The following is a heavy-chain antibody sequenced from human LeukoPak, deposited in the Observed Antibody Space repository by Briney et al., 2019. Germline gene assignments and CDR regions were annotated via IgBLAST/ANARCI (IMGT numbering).Heavy chain of an antibody. CDR1: GYTFTSYG. CDR3: ARDRDDDPLY. D-gene: IGHD1-1*01. CDR2: ISAYNGNT. Sequence: GASVKVSCKASGYTFTSYGISWVRQAPGQGVEWMGWISAYNGNTNYAQKLQGRVTMTTNTSTSTAYMELRSVRSDDTAVYYCARDRDDDPLYWGQGTLVTVAS. J-gene: IGHJ4*02. V-gene: IGHV1-18*01.